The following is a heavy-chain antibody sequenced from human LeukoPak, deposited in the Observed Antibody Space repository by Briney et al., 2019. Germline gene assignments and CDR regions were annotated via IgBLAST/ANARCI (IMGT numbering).Heavy chain of an antibody. J-gene: IGHJ6*02. Sequence: SETLSLTCTVSGGSISGYYWTWIRQPPGKGLEWIGQIHYSGRPDYNPSLKSRVTISVDTSKNQLSLKVTSVTGADTAVYYCARFGVDYDMDVWGQGTTVTVSS. D-gene: IGHD3-16*01. CDR3: ARFGVDYDMDV. V-gene: IGHV4-59*01. CDR1: GGSISGYY. CDR2: IHYSGRP.